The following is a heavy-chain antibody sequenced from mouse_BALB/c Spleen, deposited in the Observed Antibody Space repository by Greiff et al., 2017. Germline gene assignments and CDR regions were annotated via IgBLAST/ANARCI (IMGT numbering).Heavy chain of an antibody. V-gene: IGHV5-2*01. CDR1: GFTFSSYD. CDR3: ARHGYGGAMDY. D-gene: IGHD2-2*01. CDR2: INSDGGST. Sequence: EVHLVESGGGLVQPGGSLKLSCAASGFTFSSYDMSWVRKTPEKRLELVAAINSDGGSTYYPDTMERRFIISRDNTKKTLYLQMSSLRSEDTALYYCARHGYGGAMDYWGQGTSVTVSS. J-gene: IGHJ4*01.